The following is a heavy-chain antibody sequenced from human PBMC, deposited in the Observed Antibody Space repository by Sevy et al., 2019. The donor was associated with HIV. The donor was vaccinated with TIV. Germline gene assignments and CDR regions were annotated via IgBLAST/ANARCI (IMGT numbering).Heavy chain of an antibody. CDR3: ARDPRSSWFPEYFQH. D-gene: IGHD6-13*01. CDR2: INEGGSEK. V-gene: IGHV3-7*01. J-gene: IGHJ1*01. CDR1: GFTFSSYW. Sequence: GGSLRLSCAASGFTFSSYWMTWVRQAPGKGLEWVANINEGGSEKYYVDSVKGRFTISRDNARNSLYLQMNSLRAEDTDFYYCARDPRSSWFPEYFQHWGQGTLVTVSS.